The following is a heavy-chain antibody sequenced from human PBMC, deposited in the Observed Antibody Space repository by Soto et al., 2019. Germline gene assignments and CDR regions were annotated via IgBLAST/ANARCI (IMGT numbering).Heavy chain of an antibody. V-gene: IGHV3-53*01. D-gene: IGHD3-10*01. CDR1: GFTVSSNY. Sequence: PGGSLRLSCAASGFTVSSNYMSWVRQAPGKGLEWVSVIYSGGSTYYADSVKGRFTISRDNSKNTLYLQMNSLRAEDTAVYYCAGSRTIYYYGSGSRHFDYWGQGTLVTVSS. CDR2: IYSGGST. CDR3: AGSRTIYYYGSGSRHFDY. J-gene: IGHJ4*02.